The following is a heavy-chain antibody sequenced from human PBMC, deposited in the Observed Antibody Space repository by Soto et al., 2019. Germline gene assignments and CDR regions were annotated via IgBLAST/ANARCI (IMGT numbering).Heavy chain of an antibody. J-gene: IGHJ6*02. V-gene: IGHV5-51*01. CDR1: GYSFTSDW. CDR3: ARAMTTVTTEHYYYYGMDV. CDR2: IYPGDSDT. D-gene: IGHD4-17*01. Sequence: VESLKISCHGSGYSFTSDWIGWVRQMPGKGLEWMGIIYPGDSDTRYSPSFQGQVTISADKSISTAYLQWSSLKASDTAMYYCARAMTTVTTEHYYYYGMDVWGQGTTVTVSS.